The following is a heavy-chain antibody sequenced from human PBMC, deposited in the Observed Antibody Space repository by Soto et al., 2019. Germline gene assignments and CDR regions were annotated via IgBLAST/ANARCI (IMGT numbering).Heavy chain of an antibody. V-gene: IGHV3-23*01. CDR2: ISGSGGST. CDR3: AKDGWELLWTRRYFDY. D-gene: IGHD1-26*01. CDR1: GFTFSSYA. J-gene: IGHJ4*02. Sequence: GGSLRLSCAASGFTFSSYAMSWVRQAPGKGLEWVSAISGSGGSTYYADSVRCRFTISRDNSKNTLYLQMNSLRAEDSAVYYCAKDGWELLWTRRYFDYWGQGTLVTVSS.